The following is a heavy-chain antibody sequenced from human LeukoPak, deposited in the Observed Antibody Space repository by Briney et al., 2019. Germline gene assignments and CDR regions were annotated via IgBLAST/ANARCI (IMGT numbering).Heavy chain of an antibody. CDR3: ARQTSAYVRPQDSDS. J-gene: IGHJ4*02. D-gene: IGHD3-22*01. CDR2: VSGSGGST. Sequence: GGSLRLSCTASGFTFNNYAMSWVRQAPGKGLEWVSTVSGSGGSTYYADSVKGQFTISRDNSKNTVYLQMNGLRGEDTAIYYCARQTSAYVRPQDSDSWGQGTLVTVSS. CDR1: GFTFNNYA. V-gene: IGHV3-23*01.